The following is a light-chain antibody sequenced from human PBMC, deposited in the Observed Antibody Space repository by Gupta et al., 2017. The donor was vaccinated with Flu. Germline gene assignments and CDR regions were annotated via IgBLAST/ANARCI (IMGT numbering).Light chain of an antibody. Sequence: QSVLTQLPSGSAAPGQRVTIPCTGCSSNIGAGYDVHRYQQLPGTAPKLLIYFNTHPPSGVPDRFSGSKSVTSTALAITALEAEDEADYYCQSYDSSRSGSVFGGGTKLTVL. V-gene: IGLV1-40*01. CDR1: SSNIGAGYD. CDR3: QSYDSSRSGSV. CDR2: FNT. J-gene: IGLJ3*02.